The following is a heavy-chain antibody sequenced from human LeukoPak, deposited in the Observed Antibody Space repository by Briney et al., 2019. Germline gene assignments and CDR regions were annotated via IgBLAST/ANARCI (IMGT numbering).Heavy chain of an antibody. CDR3: ARARWQLVPYFDS. J-gene: IGHJ4*02. Sequence: ASVKVSCKASGYTFTDYYMHWVRQAPGQGLEWMGWINPNSGGTNFAQKFQGKVAMTRDTSIITAYLELGSLGSDDTDVYFCARARWQLVPYFDSWGQGTLVTVSS. CDR1: GYTFTDYY. D-gene: IGHD6-6*01. V-gene: IGHV1-2*02. CDR2: INPNSGGT.